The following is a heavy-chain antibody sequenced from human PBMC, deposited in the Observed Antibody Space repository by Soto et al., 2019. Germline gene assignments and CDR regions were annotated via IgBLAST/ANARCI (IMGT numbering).Heavy chain of an antibody. CDR2: IYYSGST. CDR3: ARADFFFDY. J-gene: IGHJ4*02. CDR1: GGSISSYY. D-gene: IGHD3-3*01. Sequence: SETLSLTCTVSGGSISSYYWSWIRQPPGKGLEWIGYIYYSGSTNYNPSLKSRVTISVDTSKNQFSLKLSTVTAADTAVYYCARADFFFDYWGQGTLVTVSS. V-gene: IGHV4-59*01.